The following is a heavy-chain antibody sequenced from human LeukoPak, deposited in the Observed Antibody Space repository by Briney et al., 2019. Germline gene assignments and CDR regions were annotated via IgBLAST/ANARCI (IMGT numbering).Heavy chain of an antibody. CDR3: ARERLFYPYMNYYYGMDV. CDR2: IYYSGST. Sequence: PSETLSLTCSVSGGSISSSTYYWGWIRQPPGKGLEWIGSIYYSGSTYYNPSLKSRVTISVDTSKNQFSLKLSSVTAADTAVYYCARERLFYPYMNYYYGMDVWGQGTTVTVSS. J-gene: IGHJ6*02. V-gene: IGHV4-39*02. CDR1: GGSISSSTYY. D-gene: IGHD2-21*01.